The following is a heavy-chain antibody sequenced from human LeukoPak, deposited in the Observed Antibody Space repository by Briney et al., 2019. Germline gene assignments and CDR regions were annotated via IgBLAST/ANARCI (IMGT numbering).Heavy chain of an antibody. CDR3: AKTRGITGTGFDY. Sequence: GRSLRLSCAASGLTFDDYAMHWVRQAPGKGLEWVSGISWNSGSIGYADSVKGRFTISRDNAKNSLYLQMNSLRAEDTALYYCAKTRGITGTGFDYWGQGTLVTVSS. CDR2: ISWNSGSI. D-gene: IGHD1-20*01. V-gene: IGHV3-9*01. CDR1: GLTFDDYA. J-gene: IGHJ4*02.